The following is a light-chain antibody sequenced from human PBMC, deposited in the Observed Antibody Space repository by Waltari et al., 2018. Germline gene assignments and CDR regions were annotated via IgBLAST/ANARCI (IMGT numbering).Light chain of an antibody. Sequence: DIQMTQSPSSLSASVGDRVTITCRASQNINNFLNWYQQKPGKAPKLLIYRASSLQGGVPSRVSGIGSGTDFTLTVSSLQPDDFATYYCQQTYITPLTFGGGTKAEIK. CDR2: RAS. CDR1: QNINNF. J-gene: IGKJ4*01. V-gene: IGKV1-39*01. CDR3: QQTYITPLT.